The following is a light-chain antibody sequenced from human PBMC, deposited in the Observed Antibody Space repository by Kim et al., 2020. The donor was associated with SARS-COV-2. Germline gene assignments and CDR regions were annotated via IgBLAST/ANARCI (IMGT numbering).Light chain of an antibody. Sequence: SVKHTCTVRSGHSSYAIAGHQQQPEKGPRYLMKLNSDGSHSKGDGSPDRFSGSSSGAGRYLTSSSLQSDDEADYYCQTWGTDNWVFGGGTQLTVL. CDR2: LNSDGSH. CDR3: QTWGTDNWV. V-gene: IGLV4-69*01. J-gene: IGLJ3*02. CDR1: SGHSSYA.